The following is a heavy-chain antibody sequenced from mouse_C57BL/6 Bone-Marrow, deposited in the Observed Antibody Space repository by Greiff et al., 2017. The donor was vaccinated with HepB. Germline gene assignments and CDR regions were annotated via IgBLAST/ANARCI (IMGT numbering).Heavy chain of an antibody. V-gene: IGHV1-64*01. Sequence: QVQLQQSGAELVKPGASVKLSCKASGYTFTSYWMHWVKQRPGQGLEWIGMIHPNSGSTNYNEKFKSKATLTVDKSSSTAYMQLSSLTSEDSAVYYCARELIYYDYDCYYAMDYWGQGTSVTVSS. CDR1: GYTFTSYW. CDR2: IHPNSGST. D-gene: IGHD2-4*01. CDR3: ARELIYYDYDCYYAMDY. J-gene: IGHJ4*01.